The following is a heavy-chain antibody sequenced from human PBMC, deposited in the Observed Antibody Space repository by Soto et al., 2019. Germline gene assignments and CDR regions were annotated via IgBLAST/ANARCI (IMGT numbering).Heavy chain of an antibody. J-gene: IGHJ4*02. D-gene: IGHD3-22*01. CDR3: GKDDGGYPSTAPH. CDR1: GITISIYL. CDR2: ISGRGDGT. Sequence: EVQLLESGGGLVQPGGSLRLSCAASGITISIYLMSWVRQAAGKGLDWVSGISGRGDGTYYADSAKGRFSISKDISKNSLSLQLDSLGVEDTAVYFCGKDDGGYPSTAPHWGQGTLVTVSS. V-gene: IGHV3-23*01.